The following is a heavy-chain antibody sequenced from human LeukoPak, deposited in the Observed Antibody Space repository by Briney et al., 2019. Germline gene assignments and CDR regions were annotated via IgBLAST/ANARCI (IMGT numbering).Heavy chain of an antibody. Sequence: AGGSLRLSCAASGFTFNRFTLHWVRQAPGKGLEWVSLIGRKSIVTSYADSVKGRFTISRDTSKNTLYLQMNSLRPEDTAVYYCARDPGYAYNHFDYWGQGTLVTVSS. D-gene: IGHD5-18*01. CDR2: IGRKSIVT. CDR3: ARDPGYAYNHFDY. J-gene: IGHJ4*02. V-gene: IGHV3-43*01. CDR1: GFTFNRFT.